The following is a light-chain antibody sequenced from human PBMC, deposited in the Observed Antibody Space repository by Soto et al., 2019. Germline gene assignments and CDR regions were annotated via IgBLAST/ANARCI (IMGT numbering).Light chain of an antibody. CDR2: DAS. J-gene: IGKJ4*01. CDR1: QSVSSNY. Sequence: EIVLTQSPGTLSLSPGERATLSCRASQSVSSNYLAWYQQKPGQAPRFLIYDASSRATGIPDRFSGSGSGTDFTLTISRLEPEDFAVYYCQQYGSSPLTFGGGTKVDMK. CDR3: QQYGSSPLT. V-gene: IGKV3-20*01.